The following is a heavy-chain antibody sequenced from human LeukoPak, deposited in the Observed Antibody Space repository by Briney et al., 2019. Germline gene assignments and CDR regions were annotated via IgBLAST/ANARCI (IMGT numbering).Heavy chain of an antibody. CDR3: ARLASIAAAADWYFDI. D-gene: IGHD6-13*01. CDR1: GYSISGGYY. J-gene: IGHJ2*01. V-gene: IGHV4-38-2*01. Sequence: SETLSLTCAVSGYSISGGYYWGWIRQPPGNGLEGIGSIFHSGTTYYNPSLRSRVTISVDTSKNQFSLKLTSVTAADTAVYYCARLASIAAAADWYFDIWGRGTLVTVSS. CDR2: IFHSGTT.